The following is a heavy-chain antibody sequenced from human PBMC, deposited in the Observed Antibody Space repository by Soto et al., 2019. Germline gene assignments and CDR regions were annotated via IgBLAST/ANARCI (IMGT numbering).Heavy chain of an antibody. Sequence: ASVKVSCKASGYTFTSYAMHCVRQAPGQRLEWMGWINAGNGNTKYSQKFQGRVTITRDTSASTAYMELSSLRSEDTAVYYCARRAYYYDSNQAGHHAYWGQVSLV. D-gene: IGHD3-22*01. J-gene: IGHJ4*02. CDR3: ARRAYYYDSNQAGHHAY. CDR2: INAGNGNT. CDR1: GYTFTSYA. V-gene: IGHV1-3*01.